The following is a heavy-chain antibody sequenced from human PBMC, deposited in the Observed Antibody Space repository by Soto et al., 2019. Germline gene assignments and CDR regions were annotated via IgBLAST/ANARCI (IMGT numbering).Heavy chain of an antibody. D-gene: IGHD2-15*01. CDR3: ANARYCSGGSCYGLPYYYGMDV. J-gene: IGHJ6*02. CDR2: ISGSGAST. CDR1: GFPFSSYA. Sequence: EVHLLESGGGLVQPGGSLRLSCAASGFPFSSYAMSWVRQAPGKGLEWVSGISGSGASTYYADSVQGRFTISRDNSENTLYLEMNSLRAEDTAVYYCANARYCSGGSCYGLPYYYGMDVWGQGTTVTVSS. V-gene: IGHV3-23*01.